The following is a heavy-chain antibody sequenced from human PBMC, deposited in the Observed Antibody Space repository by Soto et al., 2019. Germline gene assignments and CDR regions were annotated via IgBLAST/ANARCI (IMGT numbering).Heavy chain of an antibody. V-gene: IGHV4-31*03. D-gene: IGHD3-3*01. J-gene: IGHJ4*02. Sequence: QVQLQESGPGLVKPSQTLSLTCTVSGGSISSGGYYWSWIRQHPGKGLEWIGYIYYSGSTYYNPSLKSRVTISVDTSKNQFSLKLSSVTAADTAVYYCARVPRTYTYYDFWSGYYAKFFDYWGQGTLVTVSS. CDR1: GGSISSGGYY. CDR3: ARVPRTYTYYDFWSGYYAKFFDY. CDR2: IYYSGST.